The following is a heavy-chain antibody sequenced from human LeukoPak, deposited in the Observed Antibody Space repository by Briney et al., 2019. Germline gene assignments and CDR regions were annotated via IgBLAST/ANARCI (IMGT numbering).Heavy chain of an antibody. V-gene: IGHV4-34*01. CDR3: ARGQFQGDY. CDR2: INHSGRT. Sequence: PSETLSLTCAVYGGSFSGYYWNWIRQPPGKGLEWIGEINHSGRTKYNPSLKSRVTISVDTSKYQFSLILSSVTAADTAVYYCARGQFQGDYWGQGTLVTVSS. D-gene: IGHD5-24*01. J-gene: IGHJ4*02. CDR1: GGSFSGYY.